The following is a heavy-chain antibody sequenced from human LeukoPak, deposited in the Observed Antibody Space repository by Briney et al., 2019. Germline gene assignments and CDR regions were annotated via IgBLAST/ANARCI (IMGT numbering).Heavy chain of an antibody. V-gene: IGHV3-7*01. CDR1: GFIFSDYW. J-gene: IGHJ5*02. D-gene: IGHD3-3*01. Sequence: GGSLRLSCGVSGFIFSDYWMNWVRQAPGKGVEWVANIKQDGSEKYYVDSVKGQFTISRDNAKNSLYLQMNSLRAEDTAVYYCARDHIMGYDFWSGYYPWGQGTLVTVSS. CDR2: IKQDGSEK. CDR3: ARDHIMGYDFWSGYYP.